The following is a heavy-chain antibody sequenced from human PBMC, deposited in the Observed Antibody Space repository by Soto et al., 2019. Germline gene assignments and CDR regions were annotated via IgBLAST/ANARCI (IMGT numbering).Heavy chain of an antibody. V-gene: IGHV4-30-4*01. CDR1: GCSVSSGYYY. Sequence: PXETLSLTCTVSGCSVSSGYYYWSWIRQPPGKGLEWIGYIYYSGSTYYNPSLKSRVTISVDTSKNQFSLKLSSVTAADTAVYYCARENRGTVTSFDYWGQGNLVTVSS. CDR2: IYYSGST. D-gene: IGHD4-17*01. J-gene: IGHJ4*02. CDR3: ARENRGTVTSFDY.